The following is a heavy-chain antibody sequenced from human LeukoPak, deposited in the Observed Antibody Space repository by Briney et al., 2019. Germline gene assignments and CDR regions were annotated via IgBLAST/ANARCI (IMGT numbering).Heavy chain of an antibody. J-gene: IGHJ4*02. Sequence: GESLKISCEASGYSFTRYWIGWVRQMPGKGLEWMGIIYPGDSDTRYSPSFQGQVSISADKSISTTYLQWSSLKASDTATYYCARQVCGSGMAAFDYWGQGTLVTVSS. D-gene: IGHD3-10*01. CDR3: ARQVCGSGMAAFDY. CDR1: GYSFTRYW. V-gene: IGHV5-51*01. CDR2: IYPGDSDT.